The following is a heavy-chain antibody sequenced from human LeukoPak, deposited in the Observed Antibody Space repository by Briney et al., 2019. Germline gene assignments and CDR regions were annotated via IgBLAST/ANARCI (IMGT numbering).Heavy chain of an antibody. CDR1: GFTFSSYG. J-gene: IGHJ4*02. V-gene: IGHV3-7*01. Sequence: GGSLRLSCAASGFTFSSYGMHWVRQAPGKGLEWVANIKQDGSEKYYVDSVKGRFTISRDNAKNSLYLQMNSLRAEDTAVYYCARVSSDSSSWYYDYFDYWGQGTLVTVSS. CDR2: IKQDGSEK. CDR3: ARVSSDSSSWYYDYFDY. D-gene: IGHD6-13*01.